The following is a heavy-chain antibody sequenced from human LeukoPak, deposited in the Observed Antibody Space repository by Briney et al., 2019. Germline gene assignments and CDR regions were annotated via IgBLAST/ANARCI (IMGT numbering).Heavy chain of an antibody. V-gene: IGHV1-69*13. D-gene: IGHD6-19*01. CDR3: ARAFGSGWPVNY. CDR1: GGTFSRYA. J-gene: IGHJ4*02. CDR2: IIPIFGTP. Sequence: SVKVSCKASGGTFSRYAISWVRQAPGQGLEWMGGIIPIFGTPNYAQKFQARVTITADESTSTAYMELSSLRSDDTAVYYCARAFGSGWPVNYWGQGTLVTVSS.